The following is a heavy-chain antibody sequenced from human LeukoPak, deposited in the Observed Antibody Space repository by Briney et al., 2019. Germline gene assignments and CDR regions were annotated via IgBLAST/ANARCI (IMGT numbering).Heavy chain of an antibody. D-gene: IGHD6-13*01. CDR1: GGSFSGYY. CDR2: INHSGST. V-gene: IGHV4-34*01. CDR3: ARGSGSSWSHVFFDY. Sequence: PSETLSLTCAVYGGSFSGYYWSWIRQPPGKGLEWIGEINHSGSTNYNPSLKRRVTISVDTSKNQFSLKLSSVTAADTAVYYCARGSGSSWSHVFFDYWGQGTLVTVSS. J-gene: IGHJ4*02.